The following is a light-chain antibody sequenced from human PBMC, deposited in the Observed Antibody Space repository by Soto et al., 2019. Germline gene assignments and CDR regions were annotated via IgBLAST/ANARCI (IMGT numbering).Light chain of an antibody. Sequence: QCALTQPPSASGTPGQRVTISCSGSSSNIGSNTVNWYQQLPGTAPKLLIYSNNQRPSGVPDRFSGSKSGTSASLAISGLQSEDEADYYSAAWDDSLNGYVFGTGTKVTVL. V-gene: IGLV1-44*01. CDR3: AAWDDSLNGYV. CDR2: SNN. J-gene: IGLJ1*01. CDR1: SSNIGSNT.